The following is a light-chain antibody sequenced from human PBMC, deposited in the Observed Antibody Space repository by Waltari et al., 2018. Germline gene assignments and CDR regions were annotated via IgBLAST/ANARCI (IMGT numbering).Light chain of an antibody. CDR1: SLRYYY. CDR3: NSRDSRGHPLV. Sequence: SSELTQDPVVSVALGQTVRLTCQGDSLRYYYATWYHQKPGQAPVLVMYGKNNRPSGIPDRFSGSYSGTTASLIITGAQAEDEGDYYCNSRDSRGHPLVFGIGTKVTVL. V-gene: IGLV3-19*01. J-gene: IGLJ1*01. CDR2: GKN.